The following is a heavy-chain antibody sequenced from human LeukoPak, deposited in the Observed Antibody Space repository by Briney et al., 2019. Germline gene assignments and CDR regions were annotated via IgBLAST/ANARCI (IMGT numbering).Heavy chain of an antibody. V-gene: IGHV4-59*08. CDR3: ARRVGALKNAFDI. Sequence: SETLSLTCTVSGGSISSYYWSWIRQPPGKGLEWIGYIYYSGSTYYNPSLKSRVTISVDTSKNQFSLKLSSVTAADTAVYYCARRVGALKNAFDIWGQGTMVTVSS. J-gene: IGHJ3*02. CDR1: GGSISSYY. CDR2: IYYSGST. D-gene: IGHD1-26*01.